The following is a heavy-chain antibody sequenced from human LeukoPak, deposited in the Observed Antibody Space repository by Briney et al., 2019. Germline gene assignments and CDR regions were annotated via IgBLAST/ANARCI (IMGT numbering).Heavy chain of an antibody. D-gene: IGHD2-8*01. CDR1: GFTLSSYE. V-gene: IGHV3-48*03. CDR3: ARDRCTNGVCYTYFDY. Sequence: GGSLRLSCAASGFTLSSYEMNWVRQAPGKGLEWISYISSSGSTIYYGDSVKGRFTISRDSAKNSLYLQMNSLRAEDTAVYYCARDRCTNGVCYTYFDYWGQGTLVTVSS. J-gene: IGHJ4*02. CDR2: ISSSGSTI.